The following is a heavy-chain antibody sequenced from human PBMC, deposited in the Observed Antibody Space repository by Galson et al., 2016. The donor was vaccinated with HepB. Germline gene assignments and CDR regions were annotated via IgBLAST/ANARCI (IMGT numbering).Heavy chain of an antibody. Sequence: SETLSLTCAVSGGSISSDNWWSWVRQAPGKGLKWIGEIYHSGDTKYNPSLKSRITMSVDTSKNHFSLNLNSVTAADTAVYYCARDSLRNWNVDDLTHVWGQGTTVTVSS. V-gene: IGHV4-4*02. D-gene: IGHD1-1*01. CDR2: IYHSGDT. J-gene: IGHJ6*02. CDR1: GGSISSDNW. CDR3: ARDSLRNWNVDDLTHV.